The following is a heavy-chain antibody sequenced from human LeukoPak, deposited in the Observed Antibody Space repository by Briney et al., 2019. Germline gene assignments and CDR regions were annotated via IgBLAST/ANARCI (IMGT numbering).Heavy chain of an antibody. J-gene: IGHJ5*02. Sequence: SVKVSCKASGVTFSSYTISWVRQAPGQGLEWMGRIIPILGIANYAQKFQGRVTITADKSTSTAYMELSSLRSEDTAVYYCARDFLNCSSTSCFMNWFDPWGQGTLVTVSS. D-gene: IGHD2-2*01. CDR1: GVTFSSYT. V-gene: IGHV1-69*04. CDR3: ARDFLNCSSTSCFMNWFDP. CDR2: IIPILGIA.